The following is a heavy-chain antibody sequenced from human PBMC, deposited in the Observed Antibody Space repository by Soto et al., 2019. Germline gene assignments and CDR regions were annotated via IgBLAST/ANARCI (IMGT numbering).Heavy chain of an antibody. CDR3: ARETDYGGNGNYFDY. J-gene: IGHJ4*02. D-gene: IGHD4-17*01. V-gene: IGHV1-69*13. CDR1: GGTFSSYA. CDR2: IIPIFGTA. Sequence: ASVKVSCKASGGTFSSYAISWVRQAPGQGLEWMGGIIPIFGTANYAQKFQGRVTITADESTSTAYMELSSLRSEDTAVYYCARETDYGGNGNYFDYWGQGTLVTVSS.